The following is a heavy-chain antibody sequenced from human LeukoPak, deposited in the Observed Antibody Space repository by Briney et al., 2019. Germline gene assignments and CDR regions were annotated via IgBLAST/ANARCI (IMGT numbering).Heavy chain of an antibody. V-gene: IGHV4-34*01. J-gene: IGHJ4*02. CDR1: GGSFSGYC. CDR3: ARRKRYFDWLPFDY. Sequence: SETLSLTCAVYGGSFSGYCWSWIRQPPGKGLEWIGEINHSGSTNYNPSLKSRVTISVDTSKNQFSLKLSSVTAADTAVYYCARRKRYFDWLPFDYWGQGTLVTVSS. CDR2: INHSGST. D-gene: IGHD3-9*01.